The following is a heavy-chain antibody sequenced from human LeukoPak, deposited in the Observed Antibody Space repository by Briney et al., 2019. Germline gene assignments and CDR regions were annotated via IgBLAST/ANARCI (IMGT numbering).Heavy chain of an antibody. D-gene: IGHD4-17*01. J-gene: IGHJ5*02. Sequence: GASVKVSCKASGCTFSSYAINWVRQAPGQGLEWMGGIIPIFGTANYAQKFQGRVTITTDESTSTAYMELSSLRSEDTAVYYCARISTTVTTLGWFDPWGQGTLVTVYS. CDR1: GCTFSSYA. CDR2: IIPIFGTA. V-gene: IGHV1-69*05. CDR3: ARISTTVTTLGWFDP.